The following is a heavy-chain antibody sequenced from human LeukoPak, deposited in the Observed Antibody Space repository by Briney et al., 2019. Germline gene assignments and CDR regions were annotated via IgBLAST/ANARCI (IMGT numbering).Heavy chain of an antibody. CDR3: AKDGADFGWIVGATSPHDY. CDR1: GFTFSSYG. CDR2: ISYDGSNK. V-gene: IGHV3-30*18. D-gene: IGHD1-26*01. J-gene: IGHJ4*02. Sequence: QTGRSLRLSCAASGFTFSSYGMHWVRQAPGKGLEWVAVISYDGSNKYYADSVKGRFTISRDNSKNTLYLQMNSLRAEDTAVYYCAKDGADFGWIVGATSPHDYWGQGTLVTVSS.